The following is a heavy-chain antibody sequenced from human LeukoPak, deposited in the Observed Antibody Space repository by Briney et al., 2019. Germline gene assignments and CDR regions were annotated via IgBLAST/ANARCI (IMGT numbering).Heavy chain of an antibody. CDR1: GGSINSYY. Sequence: SETLSLTCTVSGGSINSYYWSWVRQPPGKGLQWIGEIYHSGSTNYNPSLKSRVTISVDKSKNQFSLKLTSVTAADTAVYYCARVAYSSDYYNYYYMDVWGKGTTVTVSS. CDR2: IYHSGST. V-gene: IGHV4-59*12. CDR3: ARVAYSSDYYNYYYMDV. D-gene: IGHD6-19*01. J-gene: IGHJ6*03.